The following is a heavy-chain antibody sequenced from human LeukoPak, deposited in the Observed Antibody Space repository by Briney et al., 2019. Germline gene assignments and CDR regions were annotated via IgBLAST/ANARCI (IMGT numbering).Heavy chain of an antibody. CDR3: AREFTSSSFRGYYFDY. CDR2: IYYSGST. D-gene: IGHD6-6*01. J-gene: IGHJ4*02. Sequence: SETLSLTCTVSGGSISSSSYYWGWIRQPPGKGLEWIGSIYYSGSTYYNPSLKSRVTISVDTSKNQFSLKLSSVTAADTAVYYCAREFTSSSFRGYYFDYWGQGTLVTVSS. CDR1: GGSISSSSYY. V-gene: IGHV4-39*07.